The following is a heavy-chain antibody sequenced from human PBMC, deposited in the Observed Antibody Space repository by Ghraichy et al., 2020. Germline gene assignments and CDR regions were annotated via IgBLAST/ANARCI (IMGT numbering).Heavy chain of an antibody. V-gene: IGHV6-1*01. Sequence: SETLSLTCAISGDSVSTNGAAWNRIRQSPSRGLEWLGRAYYSSNWYNEYAVSLKSRITINPDTSKNQFSLQLNSVTPEDTAVYYCARDPPTAWGAFDIWGQGTMVTVSS. CDR3: ARDPPTAWGAFDI. J-gene: IGHJ3*02. CDR2: AYYSSNWYN. CDR1: GDSVSTNGAA. D-gene: IGHD7-27*01.